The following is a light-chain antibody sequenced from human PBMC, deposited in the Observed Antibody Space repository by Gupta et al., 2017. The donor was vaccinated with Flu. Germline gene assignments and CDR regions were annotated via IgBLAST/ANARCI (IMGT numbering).Light chain of an antibody. CDR1: NIGGNR. Sequence: EAPGQTARITCVRENIGGNRVHWYQQKPGQAPVLVVYDDSDLPSGIPELFSGSHSGNTATLTITRVEAGDEADYCCQGWDLTAVGVAFG. CDR3: QGWDLTAVGVA. CDR2: DDS. J-gene: IGLJ2*01. V-gene: IGLV3-21*02.